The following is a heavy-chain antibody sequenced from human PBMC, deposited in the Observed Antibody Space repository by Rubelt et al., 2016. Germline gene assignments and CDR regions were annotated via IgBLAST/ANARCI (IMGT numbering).Heavy chain of an antibody. CDR3: ARGLTYYYDSSGYLGY. CDR1: GGSISSSSYY. D-gene: IGHD3-22*01. J-gene: IGHJ4*02. V-gene: IGHV4-39*07. Sequence: QLQLQESGPGLVKPSETLSLTCTVSGGSISSSSYYWGWIRQPPGKGLEWIGSIYYSGNTYYNPSLNSRVTISVDTSKNQFSLKLSSVTAADTAVYYCARGLTYYYDSSGYLGYWGQGTLVTVSS. CDR2: IYYSGNT.